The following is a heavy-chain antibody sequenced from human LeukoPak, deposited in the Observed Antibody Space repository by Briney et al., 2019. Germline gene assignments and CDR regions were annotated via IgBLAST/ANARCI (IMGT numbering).Heavy chain of an antibody. J-gene: IGHJ4*02. CDR1: GFTFSTYN. V-gene: IGHV3-21*06. CDR3: ARGHYDVLTSSYKWTPDY. CDR2: ITNGGGYT. Sequence: GGSLRLSCAASGFTFSTYNMNWVRQAPGKGLEWVSSITNGGGYTYYADSVKGRFTTSRDNAKNSLSLRLDSLRAEDTAVYYCARGHYDVLTSSYKWTPDYWGQGTLVTVSS. D-gene: IGHD3-9*01.